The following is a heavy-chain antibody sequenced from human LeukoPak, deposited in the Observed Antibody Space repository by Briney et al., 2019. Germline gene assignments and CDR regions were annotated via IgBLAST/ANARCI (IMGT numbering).Heavy chain of an antibody. CDR1: GYTFTSYD. Sequence: ASVKVSCKASGYTFTSYDINWVRQATGQGLEWMGWMNPNSGNTGYAQKFQGRVTMTRNTSISTAYMELSSLRSEDTAVYYCARFWSGDYFYYYGMDVWGQGTTVTVSS. V-gene: IGHV1-8*01. CDR2: MNPNSGNT. D-gene: IGHD3-3*01. J-gene: IGHJ6*02. CDR3: ARFWSGDYFYYYGMDV.